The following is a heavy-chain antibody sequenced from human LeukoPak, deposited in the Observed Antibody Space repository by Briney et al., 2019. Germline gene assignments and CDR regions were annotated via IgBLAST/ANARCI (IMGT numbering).Heavy chain of an antibody. D-gene: IGHD5-18*01. CDR1: GASISSYY. CDR2: IYYSVNT. Sequence: PSETLSLTCTVSGASISSYYWSWIRQPPGKGLEGIGYIYYSVNTNYNPSLKSRVTISIDTSKNQFSLKLNSLTAADTAVYYCARVGYSFGNDYWGQGTLVTVSS. CDR3: ARVGYSFGNDY. V-gene: IGHV4-59*01. J-gene: IGHJ4*02.